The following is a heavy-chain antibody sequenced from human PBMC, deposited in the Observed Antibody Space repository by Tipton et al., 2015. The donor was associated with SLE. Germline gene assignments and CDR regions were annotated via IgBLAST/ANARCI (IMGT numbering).Heavy chain of an antibody. CDR2: INHSGST. Sequence: TLSLTCAVYGGSFSGYYWSWIRRPPGKGLEWIGEINHSGSTNYNPSLKSRVTISVDTSKNQFSLKLSSVTAADTAVYYCARDGYKPRTGFDYWGQGTLVTVSS. CDR1: GGSFSGYY. J-gene: IGHJ4*02. V-gene: IGHV4-34*01. CDR3: ARDGYKPRTGFDY. D-gene: IGHD5-24*01.